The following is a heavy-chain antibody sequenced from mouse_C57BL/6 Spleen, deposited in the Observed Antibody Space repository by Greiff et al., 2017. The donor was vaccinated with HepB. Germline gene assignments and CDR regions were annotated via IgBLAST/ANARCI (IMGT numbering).Heavy chain of an antibody. D-gene: IGHD4-1*01. J-gene: IGHJ1*03. CDR3: AIWGKDWYFDV. CDR1: GYSFTDYN. Sequence: VQLQESGPELVKPGASVKISCKASGYSFTDYNMNWVKQRPGQGLEWIGEIDPSDSYTNYNQKFKGKSTLTVDKSSSTAYMQLSSLTSEDSAVYYCAIWGKDWYFDVWGTGTTVTVSS. CDR2: IDPSDSYT. V-gene: IGHV1S126*01.